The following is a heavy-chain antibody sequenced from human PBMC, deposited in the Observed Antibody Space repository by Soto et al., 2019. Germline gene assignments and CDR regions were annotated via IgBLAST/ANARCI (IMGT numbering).Heavy chain of an antibody. CDR2: IIPILGIA. J-gene: IGHJ4*02. CDR3: ARDPSAGDSAGY. Sequence: QVQLGQSGAEVKKPGSSVKVSCKASGGTFSSYTISWVRQAPGQGLEWMGRIIPILGIANYAQKFQGRVTITADKSTSTAYMELSSLRSEDTAVYYCARDPSAGDSAGYWGQGTLVTVSS. D-gene: IGHD2-21*01. CDR1: GGTFSSYT. V-gene: IGHV1-69*08.